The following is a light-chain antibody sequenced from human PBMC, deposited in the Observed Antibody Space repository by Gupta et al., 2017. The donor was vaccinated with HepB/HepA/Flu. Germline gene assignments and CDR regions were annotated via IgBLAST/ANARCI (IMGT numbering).Light chain of an antibody. Sequence: DIVMTQSPASLAVSLGERATIKCKSSQSVLHTYINKEYLAWYQQKSGQPPKLLIYWASTRESGVPDRFSGSGSVTEFTLTINSLQAEDVAVYYCQQYYGTPWTFGQGTRVEI. J-gene: IGKJ1*01. CDR1: QSVLHTYINKEY. CDR2: WAS. CDR3: QQYYGTPWT. V-gene: IGKV4-1*01.